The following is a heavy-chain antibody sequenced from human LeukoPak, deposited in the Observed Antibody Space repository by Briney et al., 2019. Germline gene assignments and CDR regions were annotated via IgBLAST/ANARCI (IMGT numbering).Heavy chain of an antibody. CDR2: IEEDGSDR. CDR1: GFTFSNYW. J-gene: IGHJ3*02. V-gene: IGHV3-7*01. Sequence: GGSLRLSCAASGFTFSNYWMTWVRQVPGKGLEWVASIEEDGSDRYNVDSVKGRFTISRDNAKNSLSLQMSSLRAEDTAVYYCASTLTFDNWGLGILVTVSS. CDR3: ASTLTFDN.